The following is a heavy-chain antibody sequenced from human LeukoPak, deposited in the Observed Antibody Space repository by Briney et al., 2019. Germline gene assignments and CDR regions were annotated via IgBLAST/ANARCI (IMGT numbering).Heavy chain of an antibody. CDR3: ARDPDDRSGLDAFET. CDR2: MHSDGRT. J-gene: IGHJ3*02. Sequence: GGSLRLSCAASGFSVSNNYMNWVRQASGKGLEWVSVMHSDGRTFYADSVKGRFTISRVKSKNMFYLQMDSLRAEDTAVYYCARDPDDRSGLDAFETWGQGTKVTVS. V-gene: IGHV3-53*01. CDR1: GFSVSNNY. D-gene: IGHD3-22*01.